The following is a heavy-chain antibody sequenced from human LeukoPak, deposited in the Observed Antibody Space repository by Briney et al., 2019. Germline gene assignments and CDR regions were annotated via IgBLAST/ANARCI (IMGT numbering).Heavy chain of an antibody. D-gene: IGHD4-23*01. CDR2: INPNSGGT. V-gene: IGHV1-2*02. CDR3: ARLLQGWELNYYYSYMDV. J-gene: IGHJ6*03. CDR1: GYIFTGYY. Sequence: ASVKVSCKASGYIFTGYYMHWVRQAPGQGLEWMGWINPNSGGTNYAQKLQGRVTMTTDTSTTTAYMELRSLRSDDTAVYYCARLLQGWELNYYYSYMDVWGRGTTVTISS.